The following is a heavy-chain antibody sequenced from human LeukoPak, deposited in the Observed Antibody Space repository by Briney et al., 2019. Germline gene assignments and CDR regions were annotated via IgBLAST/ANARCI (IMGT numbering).Heavy chain of an antibody. D-gene: IGHD3-22*01. CDR3: ARDLWLGERGLFFFEY. Sequence: PGGSLRLSCVASGFTFTNYWMNWVRQAPGKGLEWVASIKQDGSQKSYVDSVKGRFTISRDNAKNSLSLQMDSLRGEDTAVYYCARDLWLGERGLFFFEYWGQGALVTVAS. V-gene: IGHV3-7*01. J-gene: IGHJ4*02. CDR2: IKQDGSQK. CDR1: GFTFTNYW.